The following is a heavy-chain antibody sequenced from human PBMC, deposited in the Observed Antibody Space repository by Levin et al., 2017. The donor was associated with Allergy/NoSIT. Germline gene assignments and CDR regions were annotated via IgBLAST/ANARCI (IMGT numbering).Heavy chain of an antibody. CDR1: GYTFADYH. J-gene: IGHJ6*02. Sequence: AASVKVSCKTSGYTFADYHIHWVRQAPGQGLEWMGWINPNSGGTNYAPTLQGRVTMTRDKSISTAYMELSRLTSDDTAVYYCGKGGETSYYYGMDVWGQGTTVTVSS. CDR2: INPNSGGT. V-gene: IGHV1-2*02. D-gene: IGHD4-17*01. CDR3: GKGGETSYYYGMDV.